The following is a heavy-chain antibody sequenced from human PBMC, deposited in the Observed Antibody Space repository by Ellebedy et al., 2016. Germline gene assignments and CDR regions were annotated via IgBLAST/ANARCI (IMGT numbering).Heavy chain of an antibody. CDR3: ATSEYCSSTSCYPTDYYYYYYMDV. Sequence: ASVKVSCXASGYTFTSYGISWVRQAPGQGLEWMGWISAYNGNTNYAQKFQGRVTMTRDTSISTAYMELSRLRSDDTAVYYCATSEYCSSTSCYPTDYYYYYYMDVWGKGTTVTVSS. D-gene: IGHD2-2*01. V-gene: IGHV1-18*01. CDR1: GYTFTSYG. CDR2: ISAYNGNT. J-gene: IGHJ6*03.